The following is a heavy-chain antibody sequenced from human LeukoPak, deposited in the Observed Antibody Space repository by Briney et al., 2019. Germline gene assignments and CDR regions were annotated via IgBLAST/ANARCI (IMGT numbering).Heavy chain of an antibody. Sequence: GGSLRLSCAASGFTFDDYAMRWVRHAPGKGLEWVSGISGSGGSTYYADSVKGRFTISRDNSKNTLYLQMNSLRAEDTAVYYCARLSKVAVAYNYFDYWGQGTLVTVSS. V-gene: IGHV3-23*01. D-gene: IGHD6-19*01. CDR3: ARLSKVAVAYNYFDY. J-gene: IGHJ4*02. CDR2: ISGSGGST. CDR1: GFTFDDYA.